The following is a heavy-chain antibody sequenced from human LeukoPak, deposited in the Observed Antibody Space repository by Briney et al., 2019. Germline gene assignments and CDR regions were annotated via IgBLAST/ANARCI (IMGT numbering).Heavy chain of an antibody. CDR3: TTEMYGDYDFNF. CDR1: GFTFSDYS. V-gene: IGHV3-15*01. Sequence: NPGGSLRLSCAASGFTFSDYSMNWVRQVPGKGLEWVGRIKSKTAGGTTDFAAPVKDRFTISRDDSKNTLYLQMNSLKTEDTAVYYCTTEMYGDYDFNFWSQGTLATVSS. CDR2: IKSKTAGGTT. D-gene: IGHD4-17*01. J-gene: IGHJ4*02.